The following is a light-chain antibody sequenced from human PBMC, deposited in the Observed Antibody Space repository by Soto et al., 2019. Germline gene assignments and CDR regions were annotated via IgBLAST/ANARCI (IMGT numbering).Light chain of an antibody. V-gene: IGKV3-15*01. CDR1: QSIGVD. CDR3: QRYDNGPSAYI. CDR2: GSC. J-gene: IGKJ2*01. Sequence: EIVMTQSPATLSVSPGERASLSCRASQSIGVDLAWYQHKPGQAHRLLVYGSCTSPTGVPARFSGSGSGSESALTLTSRPSDPYEVYYCQRYDNGPSAYIFGQGTKLEIK.